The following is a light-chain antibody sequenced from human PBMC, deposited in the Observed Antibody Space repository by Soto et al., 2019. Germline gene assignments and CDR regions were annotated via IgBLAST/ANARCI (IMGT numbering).Light chain of an antibody. J-gene: IGLJ3*02. V-gene: IGLV2-8*01. CDR2: EVS. CDR3: SSHAGSNSLV. Sequence: QSVLTQPPSASGSPGQSVTISCTGTSSDVGGYNYVSWYQHHPGKAPRLIIYEVSKRPSGVPDRFSGSKSGNTASLTVSGLQAEDEADYYCSSHAGSNSLVFGGGTKLTVL. CDR1: SSDVGGYNY.